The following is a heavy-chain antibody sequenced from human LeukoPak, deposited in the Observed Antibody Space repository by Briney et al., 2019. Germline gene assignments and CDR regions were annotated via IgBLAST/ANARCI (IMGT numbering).Heavy chain of an antibody. D-gene: IGHD2-2*01. CDR1: GYTFTGHF. V-gene: IGHV1-2*06. CDR2: VNPKTGDA. J-gene: IGHJ4*02. Sequence: APVKVSCKASGYTFTGHFIHWVRQAPGQGREWMGRVNPKTGDATYAQKFQDRVTMTRDTSISTAYLDLSALRSDDTAVYYCARYKYHFDCWGQGSLVAVSS. CDR3: ARYKYHFDC.